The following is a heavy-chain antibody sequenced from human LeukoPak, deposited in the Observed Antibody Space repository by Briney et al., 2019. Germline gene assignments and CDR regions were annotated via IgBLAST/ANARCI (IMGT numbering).Heavy chain of an antibody. CDR2: ISYSGTT. Sequence: SETLSLTCLVSGGSISSSTYYWGWIRQPPGKGLEWFGSISYSGTTYYNPSPKSRVTISVDTSKNQFSLKLSSVTAADTAVYYCARQLRAWAAGTGNFDYWGQGTLVTVSS. D-gene: IGHD6-13*01. CDR1: GGSISSSTYY. V-gene: IGHV4-39*01. J-gene: IGHJ4*02. CDR3: ARQLRAWAAGTGNFDY.